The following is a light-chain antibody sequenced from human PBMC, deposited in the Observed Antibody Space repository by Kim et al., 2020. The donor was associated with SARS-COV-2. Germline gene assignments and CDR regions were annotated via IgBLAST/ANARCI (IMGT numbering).Light chain of an antibody. CDR2: RNN. V-gene: IGLV10-54*01. Sequence: LTQPPSVSKDLRQTATLTCTGNSNNVGNRGAAWLQQHQGHPPKLLSYRNNNRPSGISERFSASRSGNTASLTIIGLQPEDEADYFCSTCDSSLSAVVFGGGTKLTVL. CDR3: STCDSSLSAVV. J-gene: IGLJ2*01. CDR1: SNNVGNRG.